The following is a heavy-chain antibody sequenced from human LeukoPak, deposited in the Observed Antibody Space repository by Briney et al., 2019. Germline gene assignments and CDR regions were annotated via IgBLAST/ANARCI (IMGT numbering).Heavy chain of an antibody. J-gene: IGHJ4*02. V-gene: IGHV4-61*02. D-gene: IGHD3-22*01. CDR3: ARASYSYDINGWVPFDY. CDR2: IYTSRST. CDR1: GNSISSGDNY. Sequence: SETLSLTYTVSGNSISSGDNYWSWIRQPAGKGLEWIGRIYTSRSTNYNPSLKSRVTISGDTSKNQFSLRLSSVTAADTAVYYCARASYSYDINGWVPFDYWGQGTLVTVSS.